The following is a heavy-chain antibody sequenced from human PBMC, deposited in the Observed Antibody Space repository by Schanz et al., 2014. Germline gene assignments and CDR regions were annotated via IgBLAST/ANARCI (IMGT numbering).Heavy chain of an antibody. V-gene: IGHV1-46*01. J-gene: IGHJ6*02. D-gene: IGHD3-9*01. CDR1: GYTFTSYY. CDR2: INPSVGNT. Sequence: QVQLVQSGAEVKKPGASVKVSCKASGYTFTSYYIHWFRQAPGQGLEWMGLINPSVGNTNYAQKFRGRVTMTRDTSTSTVYMELSGLRSEDTAVYYCAKVDRTRYYAMDVWGQGTTVTVSS. CDR3: AKVDRTRYYAMDV.